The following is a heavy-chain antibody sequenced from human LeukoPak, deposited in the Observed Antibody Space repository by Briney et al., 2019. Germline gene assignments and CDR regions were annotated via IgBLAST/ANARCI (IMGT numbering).Heavy chain of an antibody. V-gene: IGHV3-15*01. CDR1: GFTFSNAW. Sequence: GGSLRLSCASSGFTFSNAWLNWVRQAPGKGLEWVGRIKNRIDGGTTDYAAPVKGRFTISRDDSKNTVYLQMSSLKTEDTAVYYCTTDVFGSLTFFAVLAAFDIWGQGTMVTVSS. CDR2: IKNRIDGGTT. J-gene: IGHJ3*02. CDR3: TTDVFGSLTFFAVLAAFDI. D-gene: IGHD3-3*02.